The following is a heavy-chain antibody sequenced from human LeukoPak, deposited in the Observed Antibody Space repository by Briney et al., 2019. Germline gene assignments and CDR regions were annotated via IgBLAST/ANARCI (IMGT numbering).Heavy chain of an antibody. J-gene: IGHJ4*02. CDR2: ISSSGSTK. CDR3: ARGGLSIMGY. Sequence: PGGSLRLSCAASGLTFSGYDMNWVRQAPGKGLEWVSYISSSGSTKYYADSVKGRFTISRDNARNSLYLQMNSLRAEDTAVYFCARGGLSIMGYWGQGTLVTVSS. CDR1: GLTFSGYD. D-gene: IGHD2/OR15-2a*01. V-gene: IGHV3-48*01.